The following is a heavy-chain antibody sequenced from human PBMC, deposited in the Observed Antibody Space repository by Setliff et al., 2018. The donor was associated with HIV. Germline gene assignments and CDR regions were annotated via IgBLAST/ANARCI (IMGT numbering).Heavy chain of an antibody. D-gene: IGHD3-9*01. CDR3: ARDQSDYNVLTGFGDFDY. CDR1: SIPIDRVYS. CDR2: ISHSGST. J-gene: IGHJ4*01. Sequence: SETLSLTCGVSSIPIDRVYSWAWIRQPPGKGLEWIGTISHSGSTHYNSPLQGRISISIDTSKNQFSLTLTSVTAADTAMYYCARDQSDYNVLTGFGDFDYWGHGTLVTVPQ. V-gene: IGHV4-38-2*02.